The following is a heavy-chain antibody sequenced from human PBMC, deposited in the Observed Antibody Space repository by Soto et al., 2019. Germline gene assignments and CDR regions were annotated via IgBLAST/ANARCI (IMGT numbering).Heavy chain of an antibody. CDR2: IYYSGST. CDR3: ARRGELGATTVDY. D-gene: IGHD1-26*01. J-gene: IGHJ4*02. Sequence: SETLSLTCTVSGGSISSSSYYWGWIRQPPGKGLEWIGSIYYSGSTYYNPSLKSRVTISVDTSKNQFSLKLSSVTAADTAVYYCARRGELGATTVDYWGQGTLVTVSS. CDR1: GGSISSSSYY. V-gene: IGHV4-39*01.